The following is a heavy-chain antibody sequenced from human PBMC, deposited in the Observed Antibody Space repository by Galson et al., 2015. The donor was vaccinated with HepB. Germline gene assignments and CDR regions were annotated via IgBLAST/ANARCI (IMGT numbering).Heavy chain of an antibody. Sequence: SLRLSCAASGFTFSSYAMHWVRQAPGKGLEWVAVISYDGSNKYYADSVKGRFTISRDNSKNTLYLQMNSLRAEDTALYYCARPYYYDSSGRDPAPPGALDIWGQGTMVTVSS. J-gene: IGHJ3*02. V-gene: IGHV3-30-3*01. CDR2: ISYDGSNK. D-gene: IGHD3-22*01. CDR3: ARPYYYDSSGRDPAPPGALDI. CDR1: GFTFSSYA.